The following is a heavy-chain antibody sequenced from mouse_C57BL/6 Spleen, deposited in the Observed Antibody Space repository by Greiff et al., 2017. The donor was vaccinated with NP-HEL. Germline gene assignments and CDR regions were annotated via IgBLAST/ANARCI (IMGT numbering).Heavy chain of an antibody. J-gene: IGHJ4*01. CDR3: ARSRITTVGYAMDY. CDR1: GYSFTDYN. D-gene: IGHD1-1*01. Sequence: VQLKESGPELVKPGASVKISCKASGYSFTDYNMNWVKQSNGKSLEWIGVINPNYGTTSYNQKFKGKATLTVDQSSSTAYMQLNSLTSEDSAVYYCARSRITTVGYAMDYWGQGTSVTVSS. V-gene: IGHV1-39*01. CDR2: INPNYGTT.